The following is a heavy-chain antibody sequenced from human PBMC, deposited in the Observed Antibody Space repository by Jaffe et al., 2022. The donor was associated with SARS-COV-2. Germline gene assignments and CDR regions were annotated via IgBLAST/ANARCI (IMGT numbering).Heavy chain of an antibody. J-gene: IGHJ5*02. CDR3: ARRADTVYGEGWFDP. D-gene: IGHD5-18*01. CDR1: GGSISSYY. Sequence: QVQLQESGPGLVKPSETLSLTCTVSGGSISSYYWSWIRQPPGKGLEWIGYIYYSGSTNYNPSLKSRVTISVDTSKNQFSLKLSSVTAADTAVYYCARRADTVYGEGWFDPWGQGTLVTVSS. CDR2: IYYSGST. V-gene: IGHV4-59*08.